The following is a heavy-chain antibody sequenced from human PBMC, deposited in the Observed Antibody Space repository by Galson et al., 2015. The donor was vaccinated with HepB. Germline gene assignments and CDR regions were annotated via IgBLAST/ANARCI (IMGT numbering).Heavy chain of an antibody. CDR3: ARFDCTDDRHCPHAFDL. V-gene: IGHV5-51*03. CDR2: IYPGDSKT. J-gene: IGHJ3*01. CDR1: GYSFTNYW. Sequence: QSGAEVKKPGESLTISFKGSGYSFTNYWIGWVRQMPGKGLEWMGIIYPGDSKTIYTPSFQGQVTMSADKSTSTAFLQWHSLKASDTAMYYCARFDCTDDRHCPHAFDLWGRGTMVTVSS. D-gene: IGHD2-21*01.